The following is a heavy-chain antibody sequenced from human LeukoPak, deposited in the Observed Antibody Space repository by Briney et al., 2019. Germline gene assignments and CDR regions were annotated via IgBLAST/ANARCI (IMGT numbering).Heavy chain of an antibody. CDR3: AKDMTGGYYYYGMDV. Sequence: GGSLRLSCAASGFTFDDYAMHWVRQAPGKGLEWVSGISWNSGSIGYADSVKGRFTISRDNAKNSLYLQMNSLRAEDTALYYCAKDMTGGYYYYGMDVWGQGTTVTVSS. D-gene: IGHD3-9*01. V-gene: IGHV3-9*01. CDR2: ISWNSGSI. CDR1: GFTFDDYA. J-gene: IGHJ6*02.